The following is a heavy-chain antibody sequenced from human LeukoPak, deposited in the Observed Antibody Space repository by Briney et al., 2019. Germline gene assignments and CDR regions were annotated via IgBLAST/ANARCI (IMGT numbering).Heavy chain of an antibody. V-gene: IGHV3-23*01. Sequence: GGSLRLSCAASGFTFSSYAMSWVRQAPGKGLEWVSTITGSGGTTYYADSVKGRFAISRDNSKNTLYLQMNSLRAEDTAVYYCAKDLNYHDYWGQGILVTVSS. CDR2: ITGSGGTT. J-gene: IGHJ4*02. CDR1: GFTFSSYA. CDR3: AKDLNYHDY.